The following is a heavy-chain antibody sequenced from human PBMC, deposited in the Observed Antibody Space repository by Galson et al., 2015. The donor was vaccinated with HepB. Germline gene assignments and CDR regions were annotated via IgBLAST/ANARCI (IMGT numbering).Heavy chain of an antibody. Sequence: LRLSCAASGFTLSSYAMSWVRQAPGKGLEWVSAISGSGGSTYYADSVKGRFTISRDNSKNTLYLQMNSLRAEDTAVYYCAKVSSGWWGYYFDYWGQGTLVTVSS. V-gene: IGHV3-23*01. CDR1: GFTLSSYA. D-gene: IGHD6-19*01. CDR3: AKVSSGWWGYYFDY. CDR2: ISGSGGST. J-gene: IGHJ4*02.